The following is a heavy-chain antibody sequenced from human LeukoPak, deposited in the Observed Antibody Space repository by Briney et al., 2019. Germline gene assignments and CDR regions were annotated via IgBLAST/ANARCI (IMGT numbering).Heavy chain of an antibody. V-gene: IGHV4-34*01. D-gene: IGHD1-26*01. CDR3: ARDPEVGATSYFDY. CDR2: INHSGST. Sequence: SETLSLTCAVYGGSFSGYYWSWIRQPPGKGLEWIGEINHSGSTNYNPSLKSRVTISVDTSKNQFSLKLSSVTAADTAVYYCARDPEVGATSYFDYWGQGTLVTVSS. CDR1: GGSFSGYY. J-gene: IGHJ4*02.